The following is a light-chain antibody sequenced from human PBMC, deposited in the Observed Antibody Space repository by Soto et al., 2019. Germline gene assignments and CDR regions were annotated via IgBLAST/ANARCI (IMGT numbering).Light chain of an antibody. V-gene: IGLV2-14*01. CDR2: DVT. CDR3: YADRNSITGV. CDR1: STDIGDNNF. J-gene: IGLJ3*02. Sequence: QSALTQPASVSGSPGQSITISCTGTSTDIGDNNFLSWYQKHPGKAPKLIIYDVTNRPSGVSYRFSGSKYGNTASLTISGLQAEDEADYYCYADRNSITGVVGGGTKLTVL.